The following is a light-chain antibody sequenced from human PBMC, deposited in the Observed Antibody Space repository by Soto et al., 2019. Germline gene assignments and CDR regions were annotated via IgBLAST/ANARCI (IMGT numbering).Light chain of an antibody. CDR2: SYS. J-gene: IGLJ3*02. CDR3: AAWDDRLKAIL. Sequence: QSVLTQPPSASGTLGLTVTISCSGSASNIGDNAVNWYRHVPGRAPQLLIYSYSLRPSGVPRRFSGSKSGTAGSLAISGLQSEDEAHYYCAAWDDRLKAILFGGGTKLTVL. CDR1: ASNIGDNA. V-gene: IGLV1-44*01.